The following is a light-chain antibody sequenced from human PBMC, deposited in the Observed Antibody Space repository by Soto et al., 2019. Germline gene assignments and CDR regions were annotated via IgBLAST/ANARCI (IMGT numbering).Light chain of an antibody. J-gene: IGKJ1*01. CDR2: GAS. CDR1: QSISNY. CDR3: QQHGSSPWT. V-gene: IGKV3-20*01. Sequence: EVVLTQSPGTLSLSPGERATLSCRASQSISNYLVWYQQKPGQAPRLLIYGASNRATGIPARFSGSGSGTDFTLTISSLEPEDFAVYYCQQHGSSPWTFGEGTKVDI.